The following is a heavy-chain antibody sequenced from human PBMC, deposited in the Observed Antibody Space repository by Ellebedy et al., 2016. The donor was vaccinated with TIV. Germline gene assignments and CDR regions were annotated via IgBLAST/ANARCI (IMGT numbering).Heavy chain of an antibody. CDR2: INPSGGST. V-gene: IGHV1-46*01. D-gene: IGHD3-16*01. J-gene: IGHJ4*02. CDR3: ARDLFGGVTADY. CDR1: GYTFTSYY. Sequence: ASVKVSCXASGYTFTSYYMHWVRQAPGQGLEWMGIINPSGGSTSYAQKFQVRVTMTRDTSSSTVYMELSSLRSEDTAVYYCARDLFGGVTADYWGQGTLVTVSS.